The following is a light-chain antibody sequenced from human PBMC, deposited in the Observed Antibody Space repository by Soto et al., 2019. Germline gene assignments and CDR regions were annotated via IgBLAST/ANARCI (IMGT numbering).Light chain of an antibody. CDR1: QSVSCSY. V-gene: IGKV3-20*01. J-gene: IGKJ1*01. CDR2: GAS. Sequence: EIVLTQSPGTLSLSPGERATLSCRASQSVSCSYLAWYQQKPGQAPRLLIYGASSRATGIPDRFSGSGSGTDFTLTISRLEPEDFAVYYCQQYGSLRTFGQGTKVEIK. CDR3: QQYGSLRT.